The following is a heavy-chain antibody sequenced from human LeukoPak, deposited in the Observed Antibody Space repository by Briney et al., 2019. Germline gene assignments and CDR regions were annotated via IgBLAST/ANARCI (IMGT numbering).Heavy chain of an antibody. V-gene: IGHV3-23*01. CDR1: GSTFSSYS. CDR3: AKSWNYYDSSGDDALDI. J-gene: IGHJ3*02. Sequence: GGSLRLSCAASGSTFSSYSMNWVRQAPGKGLEWVSAISGSGGSTYYADSVKGRFTISRDNSKNTLYLQMNSLRVEDTAVYYCAKSWNYYDSSGDDALDIWGQGTMVTVSS. D-gene: IGHD3-22*01. CDR2: ISGSGGST.